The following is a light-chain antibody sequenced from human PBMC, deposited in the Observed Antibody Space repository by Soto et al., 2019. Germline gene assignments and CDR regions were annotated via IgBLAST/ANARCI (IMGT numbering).Light chain of an antibody. CDR3: SSYTTSRTLAV. CDR2: DVN. Sequence: QSALTQPASVSGSPGQSITISCTGTSSDVGGYNYVSWYQQHPGKAPKLMIYDVNNRPSGVSNRFSGSKSGNTASLTISGLQAEDEADYYCSSYTTSRTLAVFGGGIKLTVL. CDR1: SSDVGGYNY. V-gene: IGLV2-14*03. J-gene: IGLJ2*01.